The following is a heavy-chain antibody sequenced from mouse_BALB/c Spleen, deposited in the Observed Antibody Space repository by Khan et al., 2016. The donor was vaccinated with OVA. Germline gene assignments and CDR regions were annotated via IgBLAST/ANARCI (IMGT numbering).Heavy chain of an antibody. Sequence: EVELVESGGDLVKPGGSLKLSCAASGFTFSSYGMSWVRQTPDKRLEWVATISSGGSYTYYPDSVKGRFTISRDNAKNTLYLQMSSLKSEDTAMYYCARFITTATWDYYAMDYWGQGTSVTVSS. J-gene: IGHJ4*01. CDR1: GFTFSSYG. CDR3: ARFITTATWDYYAMDY. CDR2: ISSGGSYT. D-gene: IGHD1-2*01. V-gene: IGHV5-6*01.